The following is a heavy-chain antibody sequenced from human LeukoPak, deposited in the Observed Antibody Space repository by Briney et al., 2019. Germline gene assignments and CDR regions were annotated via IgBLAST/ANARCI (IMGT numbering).Heavy chain of an antibody. CDR1: GYTFTAYY. Sequence: ASVKVSCKASGYTFTAYYMHWVRQAPGQGREWMGWINPNSGNTNYAQKLQGRVTMTTDTSTSTAYMELRSLRSDDTAVYYCARGPSSGWPNDYWGQGTLVTVSS. D-gene: IGHD6-19*01. J-gene: IGHJ4*02. CDR2: INPNSGNT. V-gene: IGHV1-18*04. CDR3: ARGPSSGWPNDY.